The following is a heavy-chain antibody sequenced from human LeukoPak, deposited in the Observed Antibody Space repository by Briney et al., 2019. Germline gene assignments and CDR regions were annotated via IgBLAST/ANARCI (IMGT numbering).Heavy chain of an antibody. V-gene: IGHV4-61*02. D-gene: IGHD4-17*01. Sequence: SQTLSLTCTVSGGSISSGTNYWNWIRQPAGKGLEWIGRVYSSGRVYYNPSLNSRVTISRDTSKNQFSLKVTSVTAADTAAYYCARQGDYGDPDRYQFYYYGLDVWGQGATVTVSS. CDR2: VYSSGRV. CDR1: GGSISSGTNY. CDR3: ARQGDYGDPDRYQFYYYGLDV. J-gene: IGHJ6*02.